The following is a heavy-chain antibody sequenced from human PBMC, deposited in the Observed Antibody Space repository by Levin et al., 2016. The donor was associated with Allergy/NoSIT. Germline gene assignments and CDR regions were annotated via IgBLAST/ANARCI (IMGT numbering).Heavy chain of an antibody. CDR2: IIPIFGTA. Sequence: WVRQAPGQGLEWMGGIIPIFGTANYAQKFQGRVTITADESTSTAYMELSSLRSEDTAVYYCARSLKLRYFDWLLAYWGQGTLVTVSS. J-gene: IGHJ4*02. D-gene: IGHD3-9*01. CDR3: ARSLKLRYFDWLLAY. V-gene: IGHV1-69*01.